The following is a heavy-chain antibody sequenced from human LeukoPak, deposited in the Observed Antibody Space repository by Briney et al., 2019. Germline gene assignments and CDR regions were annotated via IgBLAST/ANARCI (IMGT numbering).Heavy chain of an antibody. CDR1: GYTFTSYY. J-gene: IGHJ5*02. V-gene: IGHV1-46*01. Sequence: GASVKVSCKASGYTFTSYYMHWVRQAPGQGLEWMGIINPSGGSTSYAQKFQGRVTMTRDTSTSTVYMELSSLRSEDTAVYYCARDGYQVPTIFGTFDPWGQGTLVTVSS. CDR3: ARDGYQVPTIFGTFDP. CDR2: INPSGGST. D-gene: IGHD3-3*01.